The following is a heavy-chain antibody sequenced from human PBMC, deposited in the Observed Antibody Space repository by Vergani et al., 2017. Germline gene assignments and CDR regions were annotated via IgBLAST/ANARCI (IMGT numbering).Heavy chain of an antibody. D-gene: IGHD2/OR15-2a*01. J-gene: IGHJ4*02. CDR2: IYYSGST. CDR3: ARLFYGYYDY. V-gene: IGHV4-38-2*02. Sequence: QVQLPESGPGLVKPSETLSLTCTVSGYSISSGYYWGWIRQPPGKGLEWIGSIYYSGSTYYNPSLKSRVTISVDTSKNQFSLKLSSVTAADTAVYYCARLFYGYYDYWGQGTLVTVSS. CDR1: GYSISSGYY.